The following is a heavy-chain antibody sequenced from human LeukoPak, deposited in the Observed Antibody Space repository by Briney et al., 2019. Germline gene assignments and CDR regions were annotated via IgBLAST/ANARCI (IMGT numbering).Heavy chain of an antibody. CDR3: ATTLGDDSGYRPNHY. CDR1: GFIFSKNW. V-gene: IGHV3-7*01. Sequence: PGGSLRLSCAASGFIFSKNWMSWARQAPGKGLEWVANIKQDGSELYHVDSVKGRFTISRDNAKNSLYLQMNSLRAEDTAVYYCATTLGDDSGYRPNHYWGQGTLVTVSS. D-gene: IGHD5-12*01. J-gene: IGHJ4*02. CDR2: IKQDGSEL.